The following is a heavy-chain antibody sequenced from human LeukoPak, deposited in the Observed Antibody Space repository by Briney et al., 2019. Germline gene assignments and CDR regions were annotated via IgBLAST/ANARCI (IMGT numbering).Heavy chain of an antibody. J-gene: IGHJ4*02. Sequence: ASVKVSCKVSGHTLSKLSIHWVRQAPGEGLQWIGGFDLEDGETILAQKFRGRVTVTEDTSTNTAYMELSSLGSGDTATYYCATNGEPTYSAYFPFWAQETPVTVPS. CDR3: ATNGEPTYSAYFPF. CDR1: GHTLSKLS. CDR2: FDLEDGET. V-gene: IGHV1-24*01. D-gene: IGHD2/OR15-2a*01.